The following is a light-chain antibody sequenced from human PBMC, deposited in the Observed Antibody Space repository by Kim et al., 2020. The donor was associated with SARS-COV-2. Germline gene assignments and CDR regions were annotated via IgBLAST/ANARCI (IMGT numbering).Light chain of an antibody. CDR2: GK. CDR1: SLRNYY. CDR3: KSRDSSGKPI. J-gene: IGLJ2*01. Sequence: SSELTQDPAVSVALGQTVKITCQGDSLRNYYANWYQQKPGQAPVLLIYGKKRPSGIPDRFSVFNSGDKTSLTITGAQAEDESDYFCKSRDSSGKPIFGGG. V-gene: IGLV3-19*01.